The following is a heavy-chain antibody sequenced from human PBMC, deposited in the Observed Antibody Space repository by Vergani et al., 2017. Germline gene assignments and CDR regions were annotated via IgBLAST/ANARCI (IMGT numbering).Heavy chain of an antibody. V-gene: IGHV3-72*01. D-gene: IGHD3-10*01. CDR2: TRNKANSYTT. J-gene: IGHJ6*03. CDR3: AREHVDGSGSYYNIYYYYMDV. Sequence: EVQLVESGGGLVQPGGSLRLSCAASGFTFSDHYMDWVRQAPGKGLEWVGRTRNKANSYTTEYAASVKGRFTISRDDSKNSLYLQMNSLKTEDTAVYYCAREHVDGSGSYYNIYYYYMDVWGKGTTVTVSS. CDR1: GFTFSDHY.